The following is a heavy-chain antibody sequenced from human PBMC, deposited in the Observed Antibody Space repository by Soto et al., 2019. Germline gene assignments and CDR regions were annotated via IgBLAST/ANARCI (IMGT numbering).Heavy chain of an antibody. J-gene: IGHJ4*02. Sequence: PSEALSLTSPVSGDSISAYSWSWVRQPPGKGLEWIGNIHYNGNTKYNPSLKSRVTMSLDTSKNQFSLRLISVTAADTAKYFCAREGNLGRWLQPLDFWGQGTLVTVSS. CDR3: AREGNLGRWLQPLDF. D-gene: IGHD5-12*01. CDR2: IHYNGNT. CDR1: GDSISAYS. V-gene: IGHV4-59*01.